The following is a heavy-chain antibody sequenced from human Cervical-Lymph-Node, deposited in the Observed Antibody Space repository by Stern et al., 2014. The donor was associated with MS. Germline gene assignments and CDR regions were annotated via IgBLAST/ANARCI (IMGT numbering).Heavy chain of an antibody. V-gene: IGHV1-3*04. J-gene: IGHJ5*01. CDR3: TSLSGPLDS. D-gene: IGHD3-10*01. CDR1: GHTFA. Sequence: VQLVQSGAEVKKPGDSVKVSCKASGHTFAVHWLRQASGQRLEWMGRIITGNGDTNYSQKFQGRVTITRDTFASTAYMELRSLRSEDTAVYYCTSLSGPLDSWGQGTLVTVSS. CDR2: IITGNGDT.